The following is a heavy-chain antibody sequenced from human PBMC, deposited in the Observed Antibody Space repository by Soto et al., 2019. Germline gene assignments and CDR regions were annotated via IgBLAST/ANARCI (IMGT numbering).Heavy chain of an antibody. V-gene: IGHV4-30-2*01. J-gene: IGHJ4*02. CDR2: IYYSGST. D-gene: IGHD5-18*01. Sequence: SETLSLTCAVSGGSLNNGGYSWGWVRRPPGKGLEYIASIYYSGSTYYNPSLKSRVTTSLDRSKNQFSLNLHSVTAADTAVYYYARVRGNTAMANWGQGTMVTVS. CDR1: GGSLNNGGYS. CDR3: ARVRGNTAMAN.